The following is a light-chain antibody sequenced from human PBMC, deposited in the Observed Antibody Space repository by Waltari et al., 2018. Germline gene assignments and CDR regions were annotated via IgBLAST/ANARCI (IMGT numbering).Light chain of an antibody. V-gene: IGKV4-1*01. CDR2: WAS. Sequence: DTVMTQSPDSLAVSLGERTTINCKSSQSVLSNSNKKNHLAWYQQKPGQPPTLLIYWASTRQSGVPDRFSGGGSGTDFTLTIDSLQAEDVAVYFCQQYYTTPLTFGGGTRVEIK. CDR1: QSVLSNSNKKNH. J-gene: IGKJ4*01. CDR3: QQYYTTPLT.